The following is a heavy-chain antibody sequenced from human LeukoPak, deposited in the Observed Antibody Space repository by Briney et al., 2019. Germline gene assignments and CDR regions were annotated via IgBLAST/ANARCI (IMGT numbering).Heavy chain of an antibody. V-gene: IGHV4-38-2*01. D-gene: IGHD1-1*01. CDR2: IYHSGST. J-gene: IGHJ4*02. CDR3: ARHKPSTGEIDY. Sequence: PSETLSLTCAVSGYSISSGYYWGWIRQPPGKGLEWIGNIYHSGSTYYSPSLKSRVTISVDTSKNQFSLQLSSVTAADTAVYYCARHKPSTGEIDYWGQGTLVTVSP. CDR1: GYSISSGYY.